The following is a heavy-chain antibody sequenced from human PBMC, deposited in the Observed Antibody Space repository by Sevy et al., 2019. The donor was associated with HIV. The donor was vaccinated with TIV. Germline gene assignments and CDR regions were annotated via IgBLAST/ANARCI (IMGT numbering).Heavy chain of an antibody. CDR3: ARMSGDYIGSDFDY. Sequence: GGSLRLSCAASGFTVSSNYMSWVRQAPGKGLEWVSVIYSGGSTYYADSVKGRFTISRDNSKNTLYLQMNSLRAEDTAVYYCARMSGDYIGSDFDYWGQGTLVTVSS. CDR1: GFTVSSNY. D-gene: IGHD4-17*01. CDR2: IYSGGST. J-gene: IGHJ4*02. V-gene: IGHV3-53*01.